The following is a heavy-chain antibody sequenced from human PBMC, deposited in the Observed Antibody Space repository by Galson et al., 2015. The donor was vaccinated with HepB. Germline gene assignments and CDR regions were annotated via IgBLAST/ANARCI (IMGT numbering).Heavy chain of an antibody. D-gene: IGHD2-15*01. CDR3: ARGYCSGGGCLDRIDY. V-gene: IGHV3-48*01. J-gene: IGHJ4*02. CDR2: IITGSGTT. CDR1: GFTFSGYS. Sequence: SLRLSCAASGFTFSGYSMNWVRQAPGKGLELVSYIITGSGTTYYADSVKGRFTISRDNAKNSLYLQMNSLRGEDTAVYYCARGYCSGGGCLDRIDYWGQGTLVTVSS.